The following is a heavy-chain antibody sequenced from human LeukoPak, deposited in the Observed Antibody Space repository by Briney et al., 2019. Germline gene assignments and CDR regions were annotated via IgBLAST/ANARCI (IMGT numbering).Heavy chain of an antibody. D-gene: IGHD1-26*01. J-gene: IGHJ4*02. CDR1: GFTFSSYW. CDR3: ARESHSGSYYFDY. Sequence: PGGSLRVSCAASGFTFSSYWMSWVRQAPGKGLEWVANIKQDGSEKYYVDSVKGRFTISRDNAKNSLYLQMNSLRAEDTTVYYCARESHSGSYYFDYWGQGSLVPVSS. V-gene: IGHV3-7*01. CDR2: IKQDGSEK.